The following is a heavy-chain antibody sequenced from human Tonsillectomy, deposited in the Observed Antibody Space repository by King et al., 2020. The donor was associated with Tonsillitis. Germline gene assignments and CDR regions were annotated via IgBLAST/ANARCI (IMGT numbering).Heavy chain of an antibody. V-gene: IGHV4-39*01. Sequence: QLQESGPGLVKPSETLSLTCNVSGGSISSSSYYWGWIRQPPGKGLEWIGSIYYSGSTYYNPSLKSRVTISVDTSKNQFSLKLRSVTAADTAVYYCARRGRFGEPFDYWGQGTLVTVSS. CDR1: GGSISSSSYY. D-gene: IGHD3-10*01. CDR3: ARRGRFGEPFDY. CDR2: IYYSGST. J-gene: IGHJ4*02.